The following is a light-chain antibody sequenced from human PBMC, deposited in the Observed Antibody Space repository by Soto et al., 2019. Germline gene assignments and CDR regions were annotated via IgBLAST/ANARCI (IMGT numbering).Light chain of an antibody. CDR3: QKGKTFPFT. CDR2: TVS. CDR1: HGVSGW. J-gene: IGKJ3*01. V-gene: IGKV1-12*01. Sequence: IQMTQSPSSVSASVGDTVTLSCQTSHGVSGWLAWYQQKPGIAPTLLVYTVSNLQSGVPSRFSGSGSGTDLSLTSTILQPEDFATYFCQKGKTFPFTFGTGTKVDV.